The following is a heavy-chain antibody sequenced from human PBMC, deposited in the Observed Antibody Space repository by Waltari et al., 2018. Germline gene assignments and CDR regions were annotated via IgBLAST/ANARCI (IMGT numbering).Heavy chain of an antibody. CDR3: ARMVGYCSGGRCFSPYYFDF. CDR2: IDWDDDT. V-gene: IGHV2-70*15. J-gene: IGHJ4*02. Sequence: QVTLRESGPALVKPTQPLTLTCTFSGFSLSTSGMCVRWIRQPPGKALEWLARIDWDDDTYYRTSLKTRLTISKDTSKNQVVLSMTNVDPVDTATYYCARMVGYCSGGRCFSPYYFDFWGQGTLVTVSS. CDR1: GFSLSTSGMC. D-gene: IGHD2-15*01.